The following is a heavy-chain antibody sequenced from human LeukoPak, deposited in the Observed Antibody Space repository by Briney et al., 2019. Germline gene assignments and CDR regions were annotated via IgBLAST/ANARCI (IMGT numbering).Heavy chain of an antibody. J-gene: IGHJ4*02. CDR2: INPNSGGT. CDR3: ARYCDVAGCLPFDY. D-gene: IGHD3-16*01. V-gene: IGHV1-2*02. CDR1: GYTFTGYY. Sequence: ASVKVSCKASGYTFTGYYLHWVRQAPGQGLEWMGWINPNSGGTNYAQKFQGRVTMTRDTSISTAYMELSSLRSDDTAVYYCARYCDVAGCLPFDYWGQGSPVTVSS.